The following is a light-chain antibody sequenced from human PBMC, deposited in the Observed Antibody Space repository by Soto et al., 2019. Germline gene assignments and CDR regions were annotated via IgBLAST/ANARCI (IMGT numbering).Light chain of an antibody. CDR1: SSNIGAGYD. J-gene: IGLJ1*01. CDR3: QSYDSSLSGYV. V-gene: IGLV1-40*01. CDR2: GNS. Sequence: QSVPTQPPSVSGAPGQRATISCTGSSSNIGAGYDVHWYQQLPGTAPKLLIYGNSNRPSGVPDRFSGSKSGTSASLAITGLQAEDEADYYCQSYDSSLSGYVFGTGTKLTVL.